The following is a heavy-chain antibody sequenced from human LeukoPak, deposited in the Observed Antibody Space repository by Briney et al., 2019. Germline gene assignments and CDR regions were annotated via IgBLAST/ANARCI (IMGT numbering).Heavy chain of an antibody. CDR3: AHSALGYWSSTSCLNWFDP. D-gene: IGHD2-2*01. Sequence: SGPTLVNPTQTLSLTCTFSGFSLRTSGVGVGWIRQPPGKALEWLALIYWNDDERYSPSLRSRLTITKHTSKNQVFFTKTNVDPEDTATYYCAHSALGYWSSTSCLNWFDPWGQGLLVPVSS. CDR2: IYWNDDE. J-gene: IGHJ5*02. CDR1: GFSLRTSGVG. V-gene: IGHV2-5*01.